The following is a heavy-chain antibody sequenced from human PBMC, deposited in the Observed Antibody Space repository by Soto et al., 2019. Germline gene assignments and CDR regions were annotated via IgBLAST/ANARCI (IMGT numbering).Heavy chain of an antibody. CDR2: IYYSGST. Sequence: QLQLQESGPGLVKPSETLSLTCTVSGGSISSSSYYWGWIRQPPGKGLEWIGSIYYSGSTYYNPSLKSRVTISVDTSKNQFSLKLSSVTAADTAVYYCARLFNCGGDCYPQFDYWGQGTLVTVSS. D-gene: IGHD2-21*02. CDR1: GGSISSSSYY. V-gene: IGHV4-39*01. CDR3: ARLFNCGGDCYPQFDY. J-gene: IGHJ4*02.